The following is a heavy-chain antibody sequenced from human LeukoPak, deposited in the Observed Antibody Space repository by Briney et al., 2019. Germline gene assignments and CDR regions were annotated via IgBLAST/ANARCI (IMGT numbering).Heavy chain of an antibody. V-gene: IGHV4-61*01. Sequence: SDTLSLTCSVSVGSFNRGNYYWSSSRQPPGKGLERIGYIYYSGSTNYNPSLKSRVTISVDTSKNQFSLKLSSVTAADTAVCYCARDDYFGSGRGDYWGQGTLVTVSS. CDR3: ARDDYFGSGRGDY. J-gene: IGHJ4*02. CDR2: IYYSGST. CDR1: VGSFNRGNYY. D-gene: IGHD3-10*01.